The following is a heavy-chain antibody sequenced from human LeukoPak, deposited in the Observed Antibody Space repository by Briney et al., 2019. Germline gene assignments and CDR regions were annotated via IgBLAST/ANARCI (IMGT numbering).Heavy chain of an antibody. CDR1: GYSFTSYW. CDR2: IYPGDSDT. Sequence: GESLKISCKGSGYSFTSYWIGWVRQMPGKGLEWMGIIYPGDSDTRYSPSFQGQVPISADKSISTAYLQWSSLKASGTAMYYCARQSFIAAAGSGWFDPWGQGTLVTVSS. V-gene: IGHV5-51*01. J-gene: IGHJ5*02. D-gene: IGHD6-13*01. CDR3: ARQSFIAAAGSGWFDP.